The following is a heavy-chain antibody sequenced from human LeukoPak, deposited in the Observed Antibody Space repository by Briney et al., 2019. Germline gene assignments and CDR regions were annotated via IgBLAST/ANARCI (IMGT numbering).Heavy chain of an antibody. D-gene: IGHD5-18*01. Sequence: ASVKVSCKASGGTFISYAISWVRQAPGQGLEWMGRIIPILGIANYAQKFQGRVTITADKSTSTAYMELSSLRSEDTAVYYCARVRLGGYSYGSGPIDHFDYWGQGTLVTVSS. J-gene: IGHJ4*02. CDR3: ARVRLGGYSYGSGPIDHFDY. CDR2: IIPILGIA. V-gene: IGHV1-69*04. CDR1: GGTFISYA.